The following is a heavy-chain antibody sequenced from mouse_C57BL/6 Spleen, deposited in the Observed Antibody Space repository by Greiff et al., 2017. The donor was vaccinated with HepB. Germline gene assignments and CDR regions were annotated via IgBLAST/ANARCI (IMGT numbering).Heavy chain of an antibody. D-gene: IGHD2-1*01. CDR3: SRRNYYWYFDV. Sequence: VQLQQPGAELVRPGSSVKLSCKASGYTFTSYWMHWVKQRPIQGLEWIGNIDPSDSETHYNQKFKDKATLTVDKSSSPAYMQLSSLPSEDSAVYSCSRRNYYWYFDVWGTGTTVTVSS. V-gene: IGHV1-52*01. CDR1: GYTFTSYW. CDR2: IDPSDSET. J-gene: IGHJ1*03.